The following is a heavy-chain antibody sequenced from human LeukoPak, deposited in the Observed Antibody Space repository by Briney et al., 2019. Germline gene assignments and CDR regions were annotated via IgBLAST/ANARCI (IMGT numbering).Heavy chain of an antibody. Sequence: PGRSLRLSCAASGFTFSSYAMHWVRQAPGKGLEWVAVISYDGSNKYYADSVKGRFTISRDNSKNTLYLQMNSLRAEDTAVYYCARDQELYCSGGSCSRMDVWGKGTTVTISS. J-gene: IGHJ6*03. CDR1: GFTFSSYA. D-gene: IGHD2-15*01. CDR3: ARDQELYCSGGSCSRMDV. V-gene: IGHV3-30*04. CDR2: ISYDGSNK.